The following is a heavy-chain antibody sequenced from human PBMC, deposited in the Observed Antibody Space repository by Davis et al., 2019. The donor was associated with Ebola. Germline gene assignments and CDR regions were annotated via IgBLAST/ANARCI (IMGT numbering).Heavy chain of an antibody. V-gene: IGHV4-30-2*01. J-gene: IGHJ4*02. CDR2: IYHSGST. CDR1: GYSISSGGYS. Sequence: MPSETLSLTCTVSGYSISSGGYSWSWIRQPPGKGLEWIGYIYHSGSTYYNPSLKSRVTISVDRSKNQFSLKLSSVTAADTAVYYCAREGKYRDESRTFDYWGQGTLVTVSS. D-gene: IGHD2-2*01. CDR3: AREGKYRDESRTFDY.